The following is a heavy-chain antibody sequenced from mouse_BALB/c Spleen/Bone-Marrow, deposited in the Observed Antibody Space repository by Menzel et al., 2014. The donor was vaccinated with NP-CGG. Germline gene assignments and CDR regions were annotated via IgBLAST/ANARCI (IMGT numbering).Heavy chain of an antibody. J-gene: IGHJ4*01. CDR3: AREEYGQKVYAMDY. Sequence: EVHLVESGGGLVKPGGSLKPSCAASGFTFSSYAMSWVRQTPEKRLEWVASISCGGSTYYPDSVKGRFTISRDNARNILYLQMSSLRSEDTAMYYCAREEYGQKVYAMDYWGQGTSVTVSS. CDR2: ISCGGST. V-gene: IGHV5-6-5*01. CDR1: GFTFSSYA. D-gene: IGHD2-10*02.